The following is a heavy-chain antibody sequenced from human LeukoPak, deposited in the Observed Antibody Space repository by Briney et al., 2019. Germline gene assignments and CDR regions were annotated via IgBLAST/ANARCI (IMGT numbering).Heavy chain of an antibody. V-gene: IGHV3-23*01. CDR2: ISDSGSST. J-gene: IGHJ6*02. CDR3: AKFRADYYYYGMDV. CDR1: GFTFSSYA. Sequence: QSGGSLRLSCAASGFTFSSYAMSWVRQAPGKGLEWLSAISDSGSSTYYADSVKGRFTLSRDNSKNTLYLQMNSLRAEDTAVYYCAKFRADYYYYGMDVWGRGTTVTVSS.